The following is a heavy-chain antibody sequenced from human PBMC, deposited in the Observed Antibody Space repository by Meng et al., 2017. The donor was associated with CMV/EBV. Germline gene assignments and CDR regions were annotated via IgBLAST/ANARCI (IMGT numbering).Heavy chain of an antibody. Sequence: ASVKVSCKASGYTFTGYYMHWVRQAPGQGLEWMGWINPNSGGTNYAQKFQGRVTMTRDTSISTAYTELSRLRSDDTAVYYCARELGSYDAFDIWGQGTMVTVSS. CDR1: GYTFTGYY. D-gene: IGHD3-10*01. CDR3: ARELGSYDAFDI. CDR2: INPNSGGT. J-gene: IGHJ3*02. V-gene: IGHV1-2*02.